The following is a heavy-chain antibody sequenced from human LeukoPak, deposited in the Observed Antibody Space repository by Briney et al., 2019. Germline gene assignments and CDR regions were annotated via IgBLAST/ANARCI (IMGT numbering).Heavy chain of an antibody. V-gene: IGHV3-43D*03. CDR3: AKGNFLAVSYYIDV. CDR2: ISWDGGST. D-gene: IGHD6-19*01. J-gene: IGHJ6*03. Sequence: GGSLRLSCAASGFTFDDYAMHWVRQAPGKGLEWVSLISWDGGSTYYADSVKGRFTISRDNSKNSLYLQMNSLRAEDTALYYCAKGNFLAVSYYIDVWGKGTTVTVSS. CDR1: GFTFDDYA.